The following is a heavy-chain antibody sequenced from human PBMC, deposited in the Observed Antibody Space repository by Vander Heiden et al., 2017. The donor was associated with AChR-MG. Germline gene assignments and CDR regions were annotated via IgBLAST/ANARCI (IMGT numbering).Heavy chain of an antibody. CDR1: GFAFSGYS. J-gene: IGHJ3*02. Sequence: EVQLVESGGGLVQPGGSLRLSCAASGFAFSGYSMTWVRQAPGKGLEWVSYITSRSRTIYYADSVEGRFTISRDNAKNSLYLQMNSLRDDDTAVYFCARDDTGYYLNAFDIWGQGTMVTVSS. D-gene: IGHD3-22*01. CDR3: ARDDTGYYLNAFDI. V-gene: IGHV3-48*02. CDR2: ITSRSRTI.